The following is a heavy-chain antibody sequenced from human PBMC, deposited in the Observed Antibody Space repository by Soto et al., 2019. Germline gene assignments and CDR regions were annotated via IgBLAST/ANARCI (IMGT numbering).Heavy chain of an antibody. D-gene: IGHD3-9*01. CDR1: GGSISSSSYY. J-gene: IGHJ4*02. CDR2: IYYSGST. V-gene: IGHV4-39*01. Sequence: SETLSLTCTVSGGSISSSSYYWGWIRQPPGKGLEWIGSIYYSGSTYYNPSLKSRVTISVDTSKNQFSLKLSSVTTADTAVYYCARSSDILTGYYKRPEYYFDYWGQGTLVTVSS. CDR3: ARSSDILTGYYKRPEYYFDY.